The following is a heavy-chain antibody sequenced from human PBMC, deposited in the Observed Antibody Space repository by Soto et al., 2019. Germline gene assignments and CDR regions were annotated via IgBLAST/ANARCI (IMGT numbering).Heavy chain of an antibody. D-gene: IGHD6-19*01. V-gene: IGHV2-5*02. CDR2: IYWDDYK. Sequence: QITLNESGPTLVKPTQTLTLTCTFSGFSFSTSQVGVGWIRQPPGKAQEGLALIYWDDYKRYSPSLRSRLSITKDTSKNQVVLTMTNMDPVDTGTYYCAHRPGGYLSCWANGYFDHWGPGALVTVSS. J-gene: IGHJ4*02. CDR1: GFSFSTSQVG. CDR3: AHRPGGYLSCWANGYFDH.